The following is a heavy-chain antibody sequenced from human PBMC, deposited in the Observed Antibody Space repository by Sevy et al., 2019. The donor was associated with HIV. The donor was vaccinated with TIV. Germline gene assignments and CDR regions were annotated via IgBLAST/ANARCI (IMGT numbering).Heavy chain of an antibody. V-gene: IGHV3-30*04. CDR2: ISYDGSNK. J-gene: IGHJ6*02. CDR1: GFTFSSYA. Sequence: GESLKISCAASGFTFSSYAMHWVRQAPGKGLEWVAVISYDGSNKYYADSVKGRFTISRDNSKNTLYLQMNSLRAEDTAVYYCARDPSHLYYYYGMDVWGQGTTVTVSS. CDR3: ARDPSHLYYYYGMDV.